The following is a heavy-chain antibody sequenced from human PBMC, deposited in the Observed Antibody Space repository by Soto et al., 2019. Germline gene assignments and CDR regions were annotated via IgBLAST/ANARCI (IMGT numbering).Heavy chain of an antibody. J-gene: IGHJ4*02. V-gene: IGHV3-21*01. D-gene: IGHD6-13*01. Sequence: EVQLVESGGGLVKPGGSLRLSCAASGFSLSTYSMNWVRQAPGKGLEWVSSISSSSNNIYYADSVKGRFTISRDNAKNSLFLQVNSLRDEDTAVYFCARDLTTATGAFDYWCQGTLVTVSS. CDR3: ARDLTTATGAFDY. CDR2: ISSSSNNI. CDR1: GFSLSTYS.